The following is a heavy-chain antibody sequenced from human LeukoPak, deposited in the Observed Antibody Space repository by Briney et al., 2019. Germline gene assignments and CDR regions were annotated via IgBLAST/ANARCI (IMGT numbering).Heavy chain of an antibody. V-gene: IGHV1-69*05. CDR1: GGTFSSYA. CDR2: IIPIFGTA. D-gene: IGHD6-19*01. Sequence: GASVKVSCKASGGTFSSYAISWVRQAPGQGLEWMGGIIPIFGTANYAQKLQGRVTMTTDTSTSTAYMELRSLRSDDTAVFYCARGIRDSSGWYVKDFDYWGQGTLVTVSS. J-gene: IGHJ4*02. CDR3: ARGIRDSSGWYVKDFDY.